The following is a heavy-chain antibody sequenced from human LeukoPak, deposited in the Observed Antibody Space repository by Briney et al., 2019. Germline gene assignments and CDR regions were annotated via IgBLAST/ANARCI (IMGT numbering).Heavy chain of an antibody. Sequence: SETLSLTCSVSGGSISSYYWSWIRQPPGKGLEWIGYIHYSGGTNYNPSLKSRVTMSMDTSKNQLSLRLSSVTAADTAVYYCARGLYSSTWPDYWGQGTLVTVPS. CDR2: IHYSGGT. V-gene: IGHV4-59*08. D-gene: IGHD6-13*01. CDR3: ARGLYSSTWPDY. CDR1: GGSISSYY. J-gene: IGHJ4*02.